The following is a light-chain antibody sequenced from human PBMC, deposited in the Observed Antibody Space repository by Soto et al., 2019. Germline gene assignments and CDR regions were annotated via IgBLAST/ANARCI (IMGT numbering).Light chain of an antibody. CDR3: QQYASSLLT. V-gene: IGKV3-20*01. J-gene: IGKJ4*01. CDR2: GAS. CDR1: QTVSSSY. Sequence: EIVLTQSPGTLSLSPGERATLSCRPSQTVSSSYLAWDQQKPGQAPRLLIYGASSRATGIPDRFSGSGSGTDFTLTISRLEPEDFAVYYCQQYASSLLTVGGAPKVDI.